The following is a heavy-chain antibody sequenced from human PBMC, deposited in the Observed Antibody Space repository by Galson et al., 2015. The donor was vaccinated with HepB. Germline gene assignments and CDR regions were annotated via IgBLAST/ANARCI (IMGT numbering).Heavy chain of an antibody. CDR3: ARDGQERPLGF. CDR1: GFTFSNFW. CDR2: IKQDGSEK. D-gene: IGHD1-26*01. V-gene: IGHV3-7*01. J-gene: IGHJ4*02. Sequence: SLRLSCAASGFTFSNFWMSWVRQAPGKGLEWVANIKQDGSEKYYVGSKGRFTISRDNAKNSLYLQMDGLRVEDTAVYYCARDGQERPLGFWGQGTLVTVSS.